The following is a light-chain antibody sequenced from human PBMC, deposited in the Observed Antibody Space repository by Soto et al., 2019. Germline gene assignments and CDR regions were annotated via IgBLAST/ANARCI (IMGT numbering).Light chain of an antibody. J-gene: IGLJ3*02. V-gene: IGLV2-8*01. Sequence: QSALTQPASVSGSPGQSITISCTGTSSDVGSYNLVSWYRQHPGKAPKLMIYEVTKRPSGVPDRFSGSKSGNTASLTVSGLEYEDEADYYCSSYAVSNNLVVSGGTKLTVL. CDR1: SSDVGSYNL. CDR3: SSYAVSNNLV. CDR2: EVT.